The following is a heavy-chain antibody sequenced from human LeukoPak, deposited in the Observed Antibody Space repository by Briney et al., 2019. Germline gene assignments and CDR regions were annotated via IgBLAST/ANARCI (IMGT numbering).Heavy chain of an antibody. V-gene: IGHV1-8*03. J-gene: IGHJ6*03. CDR3: ARGIAAAGIMGHYYYYMDV. Sequence: ASVKVSCKASGYTFTSYDINWVRQATGQGLEWMGWMNPNSGNTGYAQKFQDRVTITRNTSISTAYMELSSLGSEDTAVYYCARGIAAAGIMGHYYYYMDVWGKGTTVTVSS. CDR1: GYTFTSYD. D-gene: IGHD6-13*01. CDR2: MNPNSGNT.